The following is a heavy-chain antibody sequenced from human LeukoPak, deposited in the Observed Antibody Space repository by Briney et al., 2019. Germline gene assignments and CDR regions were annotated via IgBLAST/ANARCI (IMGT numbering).Heavy chain of an antibody. CDR2: ISSSSSTI. CDR1: GFTFSSYS. J-gene: IGHJ4*02. CDR3: ARVATSRYDILTGYYTRARTLDY. Sequence: GGSLRLSCAASGFTFSSYSMNWVRQAPGKGLEWVSYISSSSSTIYYADSVKGRFTISRDNAKNSLYLQMNSLRDEDTAVYYCARVATSRYDILTGYYTRARTLDYWGQGTLVTVSS. D-gene: IGHD3-9*01. V-gene: IGHV3-48*02.